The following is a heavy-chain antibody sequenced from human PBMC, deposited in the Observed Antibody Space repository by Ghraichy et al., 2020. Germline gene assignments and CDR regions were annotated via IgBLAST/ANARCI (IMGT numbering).Heavy chain of an antibody. V-gene: IGHV4-59*01. CDR2: MSESGRT. J-gene: IGHJ3*01. CDR1: GDSMSDSF. CDR3: ARGRGRQRVDWPGAFDV. D-gene: IGHD3-9*01. Sequence: SETLSLSCSISGDSMSDSFWSWIRQTPEKGLEWIGYMSESGRTYQHPSLKSRVTISSVRSKSQLSLKLTSVTTKDTGVYYCARGRGRQRVDWPGAFDVWGQGVLVTVSS.